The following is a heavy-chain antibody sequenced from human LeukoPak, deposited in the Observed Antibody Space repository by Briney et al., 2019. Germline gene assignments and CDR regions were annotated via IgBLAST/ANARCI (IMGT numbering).Heavy chain of an antibody. J-gene: IGHJ6*02. CDR3: ARGLEGYYGPVYGMDV. D-gene: IGHD3-10*01. CDR1: GGSISSGSYY. V-gene: IGHV4-61*02. Sequence: TTSGTLSLTCTVSGGSISSGSYYWSWIRQPAGKGLEWIGRICTSGSTNYNPSLKSRVTMSVDTSKNQFSLKLSSVTAADTAVYYCARGLEGYYGPVYGMDVWGQGTTVTVSS. CDR2: ICTSGST.